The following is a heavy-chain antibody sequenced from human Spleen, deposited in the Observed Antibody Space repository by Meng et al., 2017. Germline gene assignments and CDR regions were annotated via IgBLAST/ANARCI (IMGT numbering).Heavy chain of an antibody. CDR1: GYTFPDYW. Sequence: QGQLVQSGAEVKKPGASVKVSCKASGYTFPDYWLHWVRRAPGQGLEWMGRINPKSGDTHYAQRFQGRVTMTGDTSISTAYMELSGLRSDDTAMYYCARGPSIYGDYNWFDSWGQGTLVTVSS. CDR3: ARGPSIYGDYNWFDS. V-gene: IGHV1-2*06. CDR2: INPKSGDT. J-gene: IGHJ5*01. D-gene: IGHD4-17*01.